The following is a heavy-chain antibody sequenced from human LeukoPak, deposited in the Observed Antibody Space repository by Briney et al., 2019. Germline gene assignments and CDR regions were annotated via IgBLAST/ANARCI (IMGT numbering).Heavy chain of an antibody. J-gene: IGHJ4*02. CDR2: INWNGEKT. Sequence: GGALRLSCAASGFMFEDNGMRWVSQAQGKGMEWGSGINWNGEKTVYVESVKGRLTICRDKAKKSLYLQMNSLRAEDTALYYCATHSYYYGSGSYPHYLDYWGQGTLVTVSS. CDR3: ATHSYYYGSGSYPHYLDY. D-gene: IGHD3-10*01. CDR1: GFMFEDNG. V-gene: IGHV3-20*04.